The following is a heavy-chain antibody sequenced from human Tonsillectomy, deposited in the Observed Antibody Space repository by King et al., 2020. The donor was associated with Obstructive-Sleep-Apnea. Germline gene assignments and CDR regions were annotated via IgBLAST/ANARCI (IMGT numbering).Heavy chain of an antibody. V-gene: IGHV1-2*02. CDR2: IDPTSGNK. Sequence: VQLVESGAEVKKPGASVKVSCKASGYTFTGYYMHWVRQAPGQGLEWMGGIDPTSGNKKYVQKFQGRVTMTRDTSISKAYMDLRSLRSDDTAVYYCARGSSDWYGGRCFDPWGQGTLVTVAS. CDR3: ARGSSDWYGGRCFDP. J-gene: IGHJ5*02. CDR1: GYTFTGYY. D-gene: IGHD6-19*01.